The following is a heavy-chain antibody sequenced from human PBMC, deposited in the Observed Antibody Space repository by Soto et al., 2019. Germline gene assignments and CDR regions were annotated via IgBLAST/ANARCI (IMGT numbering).Heavy chain of an antibody. D-gene: IGHD2-2*01. CDR3: TRGPRASSGGTGAY. Sequence: QLVEAGGGLVQPGGSLRLSCTVSGFSFDSYWMHWVRQAPGKGPVWVSRIDYDGTNTNYADFVKGRFTISRDNAKNTLYLQMNSLRSEDTAVYYCTRGPRASSGGTGAYWGQGTLVTVSS. CDR1: GFSFDSYW. CDR2: IDYDGTNT. V-gene: IGHV3-74*01. J-gene: IGHJ4*02.